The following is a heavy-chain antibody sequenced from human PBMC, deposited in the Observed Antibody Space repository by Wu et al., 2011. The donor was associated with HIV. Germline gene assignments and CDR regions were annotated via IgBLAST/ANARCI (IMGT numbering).Heavy chain of an antibody. V-gene: IGHV1-46*01. CDR2: INPNGGIT. J-gene: IGHJ4*02. Sequence: QVQLVQSGAEVKKPGASVKVSCKTSGYTFSNYYMHWVRQAPGQGLEWVGLINPNGGITIYAQQFQGRVTVTRDTSTSTVYMELSSLRSEDTAVYYCARDFGGDEDSWGQGTLVTVSS. D-gene: IGHD2-21*01. CDR3: ARDFGGDEDS. CDR1: GYTFSNYY.